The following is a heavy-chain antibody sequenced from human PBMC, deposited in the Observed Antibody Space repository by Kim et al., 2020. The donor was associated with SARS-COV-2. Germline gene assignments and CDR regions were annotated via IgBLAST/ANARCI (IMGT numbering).Heavy chain of an antibody. D-gene: IGHD3-10*01. J-gene: IGHJ4*02. CDR2: INHSGST. CDR3: ARVRGILRDFDY. V-gene: IGHV4-34*01. CDR1: GGSFSGYY. Sequence: SETLSLTCAVYGGSFSGYYWSWIRQPPGKGLEWIGEINHSGSTNYNPSLKSRVTISVDTSKNQFSLKLSSVTASDTAVYYCARVRGILRDFDYWGQGTLVTVSS.